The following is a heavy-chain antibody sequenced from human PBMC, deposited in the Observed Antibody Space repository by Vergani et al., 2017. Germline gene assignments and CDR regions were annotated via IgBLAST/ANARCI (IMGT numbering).Heavy chain of an antibody. CDR2: IYYSGST. CDR1: GGSISSYY. D-gene: IGHD2-15*01. CDR3: ARTVAATPKVNYYYDMDV. Sequence: QVQLQESGPGLVKPSETLSLTCTVSGGSISSYYWSWIRQPPGKGLEWIGYIYYSGSTNYNPSLKSRVTISVDTSKNQFSLELSSVTAADTAVYYCARTVAATPKVNYYYDMDVWGQGTTVTVSS. J-gene: IGHJ6*02. V-gene: IGHV4-59*01.